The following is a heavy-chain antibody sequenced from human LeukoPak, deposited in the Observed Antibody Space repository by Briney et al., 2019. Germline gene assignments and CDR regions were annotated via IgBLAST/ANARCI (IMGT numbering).Heavy chain of an antibody. CDR1: GYTFTSYG. CDR3: ARDGKIQLERRTTDY. Sequence: ASVKVSCKASGYTFTSYGISWVRQAPGQGLEWMGWISAYNGNTNYAQKLQGRVTMTTDTSTSTAYMELRSLRSDDTAVYYCARDGKIQLERRTTDYWGQGTLVTVSS. V-gene: IGHV1-18*01. J-gene: IGHJ4*02. CDR2: ISAYNGNT. D-gene: IGHD1-1*01.